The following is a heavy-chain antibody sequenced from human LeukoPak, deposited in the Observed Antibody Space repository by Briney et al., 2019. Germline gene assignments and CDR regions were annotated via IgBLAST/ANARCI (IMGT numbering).Heavy chain of an antibody. Sequence: PSETLSLTCSVSGDSVRNDFYYWGWIRQPPGKGLEWVACLSHAGNTWYNPSLESRLSISVDTSENQFSLKFSSVTAADTALYWCARHNAPRRVGFDFWGQGILVTVS. CDR3: ARHNAPRRVGFDF. CDR1: GDSVRNDFYY. J-gene: IGHJ4*02. V-gene: IGHV4-39*01. D-gene: IGHD2-2*01. CDR2: LSHAGNT.